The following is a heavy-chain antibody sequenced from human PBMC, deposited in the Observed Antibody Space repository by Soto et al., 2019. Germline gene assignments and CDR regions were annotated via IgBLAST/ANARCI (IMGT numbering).Heavy chain of an antibody. CDR1: GYTFIKYG. J-gene: IGHJ6*02. D-gene: IGHD6-19*01. Sequence: ASVKVSCKASGYTFIKYGVSCMRQAPGQGLEWMGWISAYNGNTNYAQSLQGRVTMTKDTSTSTAYMELRSLRSDDTAVYYCAAPYKAVAGMGGDYYGMDVWGQGTTVTVSS. CDR3: AAPYKAVAGMGGDYYGMDV. V-gene: IGHV1-18*01. CDR2: ISAYNGNT.